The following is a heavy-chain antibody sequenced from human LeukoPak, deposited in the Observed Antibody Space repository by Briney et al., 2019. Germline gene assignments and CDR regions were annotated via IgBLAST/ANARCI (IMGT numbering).Heavy chain of an antibody. CDR2: ISGSGVNT. D-gene: IGHD4/OR15-4a*01. J-gene: IGHJ6*02. Sequence: PGGSLRLSCAASGFTFDNYAMNWVRQAPRKGLEWVLGISGSGVNTYYADSVKGRFTISRDNSKNTLYLQLNSLRGEDTAIYYCARDTSYNYGAHAMDVWGQGTTVTVSS. CDR3: ARDTSYNYGAHAMDV. CDR1: GFTFDNYA. V-gene: IGHV3-23*01.